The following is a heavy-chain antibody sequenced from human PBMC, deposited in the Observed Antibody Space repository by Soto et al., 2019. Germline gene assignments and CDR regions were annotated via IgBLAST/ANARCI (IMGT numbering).Heavy chain of an antibody. D-gene: IGHD6-19*01. Sequence: SETLSLTCTVSGGSISSYYWSWIRQPPGKGLEWIGYIYYSGSTNYNPSLKSRVTISVDTSKNQFSLKLSSVTAADTAVYYCARGGWLVEWEDYWGQGTLVTVSS. CDR1: GGSISSYY. V-gene: IGHV4-59*12. CDR2: IYYSGST. J-gene: IGHJ4*02. CDR3: ARGGWLVEWEDY.